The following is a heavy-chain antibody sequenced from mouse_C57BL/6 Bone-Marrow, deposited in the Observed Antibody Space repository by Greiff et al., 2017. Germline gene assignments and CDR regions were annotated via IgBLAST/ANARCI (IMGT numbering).Heavy chain of an antibody. D-gene: IGHD2-4*01. CDR3: TMITRYFDV. V-gene: IGHV1-15*01. CDR2: IDPETGGT. Sequence: VQLKESGAELVRPGASVTLSCKASGYTFTDYEMHWVKQTPVHGLEWIGAIDPETGGTAYNQKFKSKAILTADKSSSTAYMELRSLTSEDSAVYYFTMITRYFDVWGTGTTVTVSS. J-gene: IGHJ1*03. CDR1: GYTFTDYE.